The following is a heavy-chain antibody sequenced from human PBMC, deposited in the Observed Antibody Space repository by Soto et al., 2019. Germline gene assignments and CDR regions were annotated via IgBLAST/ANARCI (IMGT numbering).Heavy chain of an antibody. CDR3: ARDRYYYGSGSYPNWCAP. CDR1: GGTFSSYT. D-gene: IGHD3-10*01. V-gene: IGHV1-69*08. CDR2: IIPILGIA. J-gene: IGHJ5*02. Sequence: QVQLVQSGAEVKKPGSSVKVSCKASGGTFSSYTISWVRQAPGQGLEWMGRIIPILGIANYAQKFQGRVTITADESTSTADMELSSLRSEYTAVYYCARDRYYYGSGSYPNWCAPWGQGTLVTVSS.